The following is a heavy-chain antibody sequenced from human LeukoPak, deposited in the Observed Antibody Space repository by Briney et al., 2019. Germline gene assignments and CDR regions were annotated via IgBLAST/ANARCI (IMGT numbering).Heavy chain of an antibody. CDR3: ARHRIAAAGRKEKTQKKTNWFDP. J-gene: IGHJ5*02. CDR1: GYSISSGYN. D-gene: IGHD6-13*01. CDR2: VHHTGST. Sequence: SETLSLTCTVSGYSISSGYNWGWIRQPPGKGLEWIGNVHHTGSTNYNPSLKSRLIISLDTSKNQFSLKLSSVTAADTAVYYCARHRIAAAGRKEKTQKKTNWFDPWGQGTLVTVSS. V-gene: IGHV4-38-2*02.